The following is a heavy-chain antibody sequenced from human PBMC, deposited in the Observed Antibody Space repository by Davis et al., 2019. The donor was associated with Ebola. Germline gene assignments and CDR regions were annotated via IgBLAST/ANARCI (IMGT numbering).Heavy chain of an antibody. V-gene: IGHV3-43*01. CDR2: ITWDGGST. D-gene: IGHD2-2*01. CDR3: ARSSYQPEY. CDR1: GFRFDDYS. Sequence: PGGSLRLSCAASGFRFDDYSMHWVRQRPGKGLEWVSVITWDGGSTYYADSVKGRFTISRDNAKNTLYLQMNSLRAEDTAVYYCARSSYQPEYWGQGTLVTVSS. J-gene: IGHJ4*02.